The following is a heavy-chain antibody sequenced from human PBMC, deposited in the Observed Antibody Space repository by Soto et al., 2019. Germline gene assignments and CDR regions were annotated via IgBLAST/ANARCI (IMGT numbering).Heavy chain of an antibody. Sequence: QVQLVQSGAEVKKPGSSVKVSCKASGGTFSTYTITWVRQAPGQGLEWMGSIIPIIGIINYAQKFQGRVTISADKFTGTAYMELPGLRSDDTAVYYCAGDPDSHYNDSHASSYPWGQGTLVTVSS. J-gene: IGHJ5*02. D-gene: IGHD4-4*01. CDR2: IIPIIGII. CDR3: AGDPDSHYNDSHASSYP. V-gene: IGHV1-69*08. CDR1: GGTFSTYT.